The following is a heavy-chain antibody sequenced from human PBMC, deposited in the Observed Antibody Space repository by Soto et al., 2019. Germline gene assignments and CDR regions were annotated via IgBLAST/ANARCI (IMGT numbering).Heavy chain of an antibody. CDR2: ISSSSSYI. Sequence: ESGGGLVKPGGSLRLSCAASGFTFSSYSMNWVRQAPGKGLEWVSSISSSSSYIYYADSVKGRFTISRDNAKNSLYLQMNSLRAEDTAVYYCARGPGYCSGGSCYLPYYFDYWGQGTLVTVSS. V-gene: IGHV3-21*01. J-gene: IGHJ4*02. D-gene: IGHD2-15*01. CDR3: ARGPGYCSGGSCYLPYYFDY. CDR1: GFTFSSYS.